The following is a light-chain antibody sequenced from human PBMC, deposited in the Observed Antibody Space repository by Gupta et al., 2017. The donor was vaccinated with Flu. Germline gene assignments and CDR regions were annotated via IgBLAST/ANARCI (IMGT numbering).Light chain of an antibody. CDR3: MQALQTPT. CDR1: QSLLHSNGYNY. CDR2: LGS. Sequence: DIVMTQSPLSLPVTPGEPASISCRSIQSLLHSNGYNYLDWYLQKPGQSPQLLIYLGSNRASGVPDRFSGSGSGTDFTLKISRVEAEDVGVYYCMQALQTPTFGQGTRLEIK. V-gene: IGKV2-28*01. J-gene: IGKJ5*01.